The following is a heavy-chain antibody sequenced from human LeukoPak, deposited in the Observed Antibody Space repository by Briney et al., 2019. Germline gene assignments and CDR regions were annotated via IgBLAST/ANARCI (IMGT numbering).Heavy chain of an antibody. CDR3: ARGRDIVVVVAATHGMDV. J-gene: IGHJ6*02. V-gene: IGHV4-34*01. D-gene: IGHD2-15*01. CDR2: INHSGST. Sequence: ASETPSLTCAVYGGSFSGYYWGWIRQPPGKGLEWIGEINHSGSTNYNPSLKSRVTISVDTSKNQFSLKLSSVTAADTAVYYCARGRDIVVVVAATHGMDVWGQGTTVTVSS. CDR1: GGSFSGYY.